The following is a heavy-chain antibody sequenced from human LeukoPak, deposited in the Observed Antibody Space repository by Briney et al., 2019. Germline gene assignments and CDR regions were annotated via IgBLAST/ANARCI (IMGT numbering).Heavy chain of an antibody. V-gene: IGHV3-48*03. CDR3: VRGSHCMNGACYSYNWYDL. CDR1: GFNFRNVE. Sequence: GGSLRLSCAASGFNFRNVEMNCVRQAPGKGLEWLTYITSDNSMTYADSVKGRFSISRDVATGSLFLQMNSLRADDTAVYYCVRGSHCMNGACYSYNWYDLWGQGALVTVSS. J-gene: IGHJ5*02. D-gene: IGHD2-21*02. CDR2: ITSDNSM.